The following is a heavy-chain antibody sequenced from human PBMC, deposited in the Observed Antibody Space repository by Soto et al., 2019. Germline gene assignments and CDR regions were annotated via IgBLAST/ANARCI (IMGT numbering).Heavy chain of an antibody. CDR3: ATTQLWARIQYYFDY. J-gene: IGHJ4*02. V-gene: IGHV1-24*01. CDR2: FDPEDGET. D-gene: IGHD5-18*01. Sequence: ASVKVSCKVSGYTLTELSMHWVRQAPGKGLEWMGGFDPEDGETIYAQKFQGRVTMTEDTSTDTAYMELSSLRSEDTAVYYCATTQLWARIQYYFDYWGQGTLVTVSS. CDR1: GYTLTELS.